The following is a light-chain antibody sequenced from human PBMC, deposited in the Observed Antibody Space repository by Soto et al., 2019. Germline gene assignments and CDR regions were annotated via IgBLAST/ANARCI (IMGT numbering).Light chain of an antibody. Sequence: EIVMTQSPATLSVSPGEGAILSWRASQSVSSKLAWYQQKPGQAPRLLIYGASTRATGIPARFSGSGSGTEFTLIISSLQSEDSAVYYCQQYNSWLWTFGQGTKVDIK. CDR3: QQYNSWLWT. V-gene: IGKV3-15*01. CDR2: GAS. J-gene: IGKJ1*01. CDR1: QSVSSK.